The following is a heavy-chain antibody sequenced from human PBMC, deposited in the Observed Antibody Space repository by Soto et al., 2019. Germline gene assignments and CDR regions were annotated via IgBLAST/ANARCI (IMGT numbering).Heavy chain of an antibody. V-gene: IGHV3-23*01. CDR3: ARDSICGNSRLDY. CDR1: GFTFTSYA. Sequence: EVQLLESGGGLAQPGGSLRLSCAASGFTFTSYAMSWVRQAPGKGLEWVSAITGDSTTSYYADSVKGRFTISRDISKNTVILQMNSLRAEDTAIYYCARDSICGNSRLDYWGQGTLVTVSP. CDR2: ITGDSTTS. J-gene: IGHJ4*02. D-gene: IGHD4-4*01.